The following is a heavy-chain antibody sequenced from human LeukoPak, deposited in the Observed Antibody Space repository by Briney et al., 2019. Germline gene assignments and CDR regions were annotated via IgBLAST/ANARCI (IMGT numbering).Heavy chain of an antibody. CDR2: ISSSSSTT. Sequence: GGSLRLSCAASGFTFSSYSMNWVRQAPGKGLEWVSYISSSSSTTYYADSVKGRFTISRDNSKNTLYLQMNSLRAEDTAVYYCARDRPQARGSLDYWGQGTLVTVSS. CDR3: ARDRPQARGSLDY. V-gene: IGHV3-48*01. CDR1: GFTFSSYS. J-gene: IGHJ4*02.